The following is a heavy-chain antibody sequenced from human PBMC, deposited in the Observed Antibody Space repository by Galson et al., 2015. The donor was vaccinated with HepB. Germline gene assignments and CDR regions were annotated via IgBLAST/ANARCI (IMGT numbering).Heavy chain of an antibody. D-gene: IGHD3-16*01. CDR2: INQDGSEQ. J-gene: IGHJ4*02. Sequence: SLRLSCAASGFTFSSYWMSWVRQAPGKGLECVANINQDGSEQSYVDSVKGRFTISRDNAKNSLYLQMSTLGADDTAVYYCARGRWGYDYWGQGTLVTVSS. CDR3: ARGRWGYDY. CDR1: GFTFSSYW. V-gene: IGHV3-7*03.